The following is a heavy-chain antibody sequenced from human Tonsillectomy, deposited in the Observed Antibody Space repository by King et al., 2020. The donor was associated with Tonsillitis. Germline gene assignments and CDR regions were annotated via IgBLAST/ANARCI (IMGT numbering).Heavy chain of an antibody. V-gene: IGHV4-59*01. J-gene: IGHJ5*02. CDR1: DDSISVYY. CDR3: ARGSYYYDSSGADFWFDP. CDR2: IYYSGTT. Sequence: VQLQESGPGLVKPSETMSLTCTVSDDSISVYYWSWIRQPPGKGVEWIGYIYYSGTTNNNPSLKSRVTISVDASKNQFSLKLSSVTAADTAVYYCARGSYYYDSSGADFWFDPWGQGTLVTVSS. D-gene: IGHD3-22*01.